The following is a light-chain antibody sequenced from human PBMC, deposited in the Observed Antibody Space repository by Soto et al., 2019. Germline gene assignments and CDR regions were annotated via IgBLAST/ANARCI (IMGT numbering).Light chain of an antibody. V-gene: IGLV9-49*01. CDR2: VGTGGIVG. CDR3: GADHGSGSNSVVE. Sequence: QPVLTQPPSASASLGASVTLTCTLSSGYSNYKVDWYQQRPGKGPRFVMRVGTGGIVGSKGDGIPDRFSVLGSGLNRYLTIKNIQEEDESDYHCGADHGSGSNSVVEFGGGTQLPV. CDR1: SGYSNYK. J-gene: IGLJ2*01.